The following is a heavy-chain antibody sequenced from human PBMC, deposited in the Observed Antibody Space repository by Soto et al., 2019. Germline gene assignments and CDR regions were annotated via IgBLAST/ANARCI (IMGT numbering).Heavy chain of an antibody. CDR1: GITFSNAW. J-gene: IGHJ3*02. D-gene: IGHD6-13*01. Sequence: PGGSLRLSCTASGITFSNAWMNWVRQAPGKGLEYIGRIRSKTDGGTTEYAAPVEGRFTISRGDSKNTLYLQMGGLKTEDTAVYYCTTTRPGTNVFDNWGQGTLVTVSS. CDR3: TTTRPGTNVFDN. V-gene: IGHV3-15*01. CDR2: IRSKTDGGTT.